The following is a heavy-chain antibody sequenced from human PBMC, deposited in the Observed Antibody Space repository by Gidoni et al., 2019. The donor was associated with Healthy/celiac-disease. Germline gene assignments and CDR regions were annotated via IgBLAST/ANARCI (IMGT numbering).Heavy chain of an antibody. Sequence: QLQLQESGPGLVKPSETLSLTCTVSGGSISSSSYYWGWIRQPPGKGLEWIGSIYYSGSTYYNPSLKSRVTISVDTSKNQFSLKLSSVTAADTAVYYCARHQNPSFAPPLMDVWGQGTTVTVSS. CDR2: IYYSGST. V-gene: IGHV4-39*01. J-gene: IGHJ6*02. CDR1: GGSISSSSYY. CDR3: ARHQNPSFAPPLMDV.